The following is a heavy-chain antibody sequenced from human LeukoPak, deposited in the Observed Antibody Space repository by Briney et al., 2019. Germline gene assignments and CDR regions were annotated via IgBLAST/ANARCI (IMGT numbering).Heavy chain of an antibody. D-gene: IGHD4-11*01. CDR3: ARTPDYSVTT. CDR2: IDPNSGGT. V-gene: IGHV1-2*02. J-gene: IGHJ5*02. CDR1: GYTFTAYY. Sequence: ASVNVSCKVSGYTFTAYYMHWVRQAPGQGLEWMGRIDPNSGGTIYVHKFQGRVAMTRDTSISTAYMELSRLTSDDTAVYYCARTPDYSVTTWGQGTLATLSS.